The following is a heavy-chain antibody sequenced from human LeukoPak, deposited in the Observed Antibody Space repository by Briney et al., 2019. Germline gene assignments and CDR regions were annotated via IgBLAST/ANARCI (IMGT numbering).Heavy chain of an antibody. V-gene: IGHV3-53*01. CDR3: ARNQDILTSYYGAFDI. CDR2: IYVAGST. J-gene: IGHJ3*02. Sequence: PGGSLRLSCTGSEFTVSGNYISWVRQAPGQGLEWVSVIYVAGSTYYDEAVRGRFIVSRDDSKNTVYLQMNSLRVDDTAMYFCARNQDILTSYYGAFDIWGQGTTVTVSS. CDR1: EFTVSGNY. D-gene: IGHD3-9*01.